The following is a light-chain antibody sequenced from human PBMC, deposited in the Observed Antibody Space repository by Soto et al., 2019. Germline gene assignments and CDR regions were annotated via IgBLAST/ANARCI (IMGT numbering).Light chain of an antibody. Sequence: EIVLTQSPGTLSLSPGERATLSCRASQSVSSSDLAWYQQKPGQAPRLLIYGASSRATGIPDRFSGSGSGTDFTLPISRLEPEDFAVYYCQQYGTSPPWTFGQGTKVDIK. CDR2: GAS. V-gene: IGKV3-20*01. J-gene: IGKJ1*01. CDR1: QSVSSSD. CDR3: QQYGTSPPWT.